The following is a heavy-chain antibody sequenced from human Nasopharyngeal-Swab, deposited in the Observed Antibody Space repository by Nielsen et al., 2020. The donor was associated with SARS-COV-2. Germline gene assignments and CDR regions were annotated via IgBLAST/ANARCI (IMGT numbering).Heavy chain of an antibody. J-gene: IGHJ4*02. CDR3: AKVEVVRGVYFDY. D-gene: IGHD3-10*01. V-gene: IGHV3-23*01. CDR1: GFTFSSYA. Sequence: GESLKISCAASGFTFSSYAMSWVRQAPGKGLEWVSAISGSGGGTYYADSVKGRFTISRDNSKNTLYLQMNRLRAEDTAVYYCAKVEVVRGVYFDYWGQGTLVTVSS. CDR2: ISGSGGGT.